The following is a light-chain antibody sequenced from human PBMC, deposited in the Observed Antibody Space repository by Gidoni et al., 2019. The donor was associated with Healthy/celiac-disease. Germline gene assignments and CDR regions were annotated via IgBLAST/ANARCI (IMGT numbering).Light chain of an antibody. J-gene: IGKJ1*01. CDR1: QSVGSSY. Sequence: IVLPQSPGTLSLSPGDKATLSCRASQSVGSSYLAWYQQKPGQAPRLLIYGASSRATGIPDRFSGSGSGTDFTLTISRLEPEDFAVYYCQQYGSSPWTFGQGTKVEIK. CDR3: QQYGSSPWT. V-gene: IGKV3-20*01. CDR2: GAS.